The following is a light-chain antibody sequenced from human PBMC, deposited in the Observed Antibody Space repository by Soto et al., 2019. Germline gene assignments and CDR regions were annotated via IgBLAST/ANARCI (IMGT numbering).Light chain of an antibody. CDR3: QQYGSSSWT. CDR2: GAS. CDR1: QSVSSSY. J-gene: IGKJ1*01. Sequence: EILLTQSPGTLSLSPGERATLSCRASQSVSSSYLAWYQQQPGQAPRLLIYGASSRATGIPDRFSGSGSGTDFTLTISRLEPEDFAVYYCQQYGSSSWTFGQGTKVDIK. V-gene: IGKV3-20*01.